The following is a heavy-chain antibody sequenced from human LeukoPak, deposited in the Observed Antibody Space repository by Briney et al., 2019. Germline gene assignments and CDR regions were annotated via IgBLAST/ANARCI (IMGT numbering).Heavy chain of an antibody. CDR1: GGTFSSYA. Sequence: ASVKVSCKASGGTFSSYAISWVRQAPGQGLEWMGWINPNSGGTNYAQKFQGRVTMTRDTSISTAYMELSRLRSDDTAVYYCARVPYCSSTSCTGAWFDPWGQGTLVTVSS. V-gene: IGHV1-2*02. D-gene: IGHD2-2*01. J-gene: IGHJ5*02. CDR3: ARVPYCSSTSCTGAWFDP. CDR2: INPNSGGT.